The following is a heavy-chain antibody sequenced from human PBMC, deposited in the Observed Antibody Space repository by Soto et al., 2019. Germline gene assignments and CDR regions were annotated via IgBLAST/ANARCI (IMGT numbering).Heavy chain of an antibody. CDR2: IYYSGST. J-gene: IGHJ4*02. CDR3: ARHKVVGATGPFDY. V-gene: IGHV4-39*01. CDR1: GGSISSSSYY. D-gene: IGHD1-26*01. Sequence: QLQLQESGPGLVKPSETLSLTCTVSGGSISSSSYYWGWIRQPPGKGLEWIGSIYYSGSTYYNPSLKSRVIISVDTSKNQFSLKLSSVTAADTAVYYCARHKVVGATGPFDYWGQGTLVTVSS.